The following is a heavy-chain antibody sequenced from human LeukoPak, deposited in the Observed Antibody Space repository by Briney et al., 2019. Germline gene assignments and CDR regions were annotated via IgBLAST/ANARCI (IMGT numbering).Heavy chain of an antibody. CDR2: ISWNSGSI. V-gene: IGHV3-9*01. J-gene: IGHJ4*02. CDR3: AREGYGFDY. Sequence: PGGSLRLSCAASGFTFDDYAMHWVRQAPGKGLEWVSGISWNSGSIGYADSVKGRFTISRDNAKNSLYLQMNSLRAEDTALYYCAREGYGFDYWGQGTLVTVSS. D-gene: IGHD5-18*01. CDR1: GFTFDDYA.